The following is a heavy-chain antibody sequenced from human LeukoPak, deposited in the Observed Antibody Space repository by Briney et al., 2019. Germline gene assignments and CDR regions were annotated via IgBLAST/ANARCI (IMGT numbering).Heavy chain of an antibody. Sequence: TLSLTCTVSGGSISSGRYYWSWIRQPAGQALAWIGHIYTSGTTNYNPSLKSRFTILVATSSNQFSLKLAAVTGAERAVYYCARNPAAGTRDWFDPWGQGTLVTVSS. V-gene: IGHV4-61*09. CDR1: GGSISSGRYY. J-gene: IGHJ5*02. D-gene: IGHD6-13*01. CDR3: ARNPAAGTRDWFDP. CDR2: IYTSGTT.